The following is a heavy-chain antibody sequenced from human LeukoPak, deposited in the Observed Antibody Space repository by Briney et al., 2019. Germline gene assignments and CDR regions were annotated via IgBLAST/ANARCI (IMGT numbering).Heavy chain of an antibody. Sequence: PGGSLRLSCAASGFTFSSYAMSWVRQAPGKGREWVSAISGSGGSTYYADSVKGRFTLYRDNSKDTLYLQMNSMRAEDTAVYYCAKGGSKVAAAITFDYWGQGTLVTVSS. CDR2: ISGSGGST. D-gene: IGHD6-13*01. CDR3: AKGGSKVAAAITFDY. CDR1: GFTFSSYA. J-gene: IGHJ4*02. V-gene: IGHV3-23*01.